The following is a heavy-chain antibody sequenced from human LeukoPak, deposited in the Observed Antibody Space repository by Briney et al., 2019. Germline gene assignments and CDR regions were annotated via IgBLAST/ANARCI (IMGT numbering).Heavy chain of an antibody. D-gene: IGHD6-19*01. CDR2: ISSGGGVT. Sequence: GGSLRLSCAASGFTFSNYNMNWVRQAPGKGLEWVSYISSGGGVTHYADSVKGRFTISRDNAKNSLYLQMNSLRDEDTALYSCAKTHGNGWYFDYWGQGNLVTVAS. CDR3: AKTHGNGWYFDY. V-gene: IGHV3-48*02. J-gene: IGHJ4*02. CDR1: GFTFSNYN.